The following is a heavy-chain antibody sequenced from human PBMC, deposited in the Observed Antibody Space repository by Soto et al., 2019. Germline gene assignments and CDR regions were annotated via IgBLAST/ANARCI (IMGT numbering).Heavy chain of an antibody. D-gene: IGHD3-16*01. Sequence: HPGGSLRLSCAASGFTFDSFAMTWVRQAPGKGLEWVSAISASGGSTFYADSVKGRFTISRDSSKNTLYLQMNSLRAEDTAVYYCARGAVMHDSWGQGTLVTVSS. J-gene: IGHJ4*02. V-gene: IGHV3-23*01. CDR1: GFTFDSFA. CDR2: ISASGGST. CDR3: ARGAVMHDS.